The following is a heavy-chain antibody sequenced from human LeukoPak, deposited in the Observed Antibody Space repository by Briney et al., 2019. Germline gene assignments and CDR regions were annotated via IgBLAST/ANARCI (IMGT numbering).Heavy chain of an antibody. Sequence: SETLSLTCTVSGGSISSYYWSWIRQPPGKGLEWIGYIYYSGGANYNPSLKSRVTISVDMSKNQFSLILSSVTAADTAVYYCARHGPYLGRLGWFDPWGQGTLVTVSS. J-gene: IGHJ5*02. V-gene: IGHV4-59*08. D-gene: IGHD1-26*01. CDR2: IYYSGGA. CDR1: GGSISSYY. CDR3: ARHGPYLGRLGWFDP.